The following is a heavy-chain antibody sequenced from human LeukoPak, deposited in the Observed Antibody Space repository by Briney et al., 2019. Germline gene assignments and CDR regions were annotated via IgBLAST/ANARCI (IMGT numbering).Heavy chain of an antibody. CDR3: AKQAHYCVSNCFSSALAS. D-gene: IGHD2-21*02. Sequence: GTSLRLSCAPSEFSFRSFAMHCVRQAPGEGLECVAIISYDGSKEAYLTSVKGRFTLSRHNSKKTLYLQLHRLRDEERAVHYCAKQAHYCVSNCFSSALASWGQGTLVTVHS. J-gene: IGHJ5*02. CDR2: ISYDGSKE. CDR1: EFSFRSFA. V-gene: IGHV3-33*03.